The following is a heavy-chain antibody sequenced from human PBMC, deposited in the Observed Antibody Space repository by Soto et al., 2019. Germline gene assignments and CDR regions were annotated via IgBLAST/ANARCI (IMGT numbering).Heavy chain of an antibody. CDR3: ARDRVGDLKAFDI. D-gene: IGHD3-16*01. V-gene: IGHV3-21*01. CDR2: ISSSSSYI. J-gene: IGHJ3*02. CDR1: GFTFNIYS. Sequence: EVQLVESGGGLVKPGGSLRLSCAASGFTFNIYSMNWVRQAPGKGLEWVSSISSSSSYIYYADSVKGLFTLSRDNAKTSLYLQMHSLRAEDTAVYYCARDRVGDLKAFDIWGQGTMVTVSS.